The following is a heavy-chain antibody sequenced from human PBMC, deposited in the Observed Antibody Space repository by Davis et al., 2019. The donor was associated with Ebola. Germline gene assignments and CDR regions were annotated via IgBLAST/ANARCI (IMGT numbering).Heavy chain of an antibody. V-gene: IGHV5-51*01. CDR1: GYSFTSYW. D-gene: IGHD5-24*01. J-gene: IGHJ4*02. CDR3: ARGTDGYNPGGYFDS. Sequence: GESLKISCKGSGYSFTSYWIVWVRQMPGKGLECMGIIFPGDSDTRYSTSFQGQVTISADKAISTAYLQWSSLKASDTAMYYCARGTDGYNPGGYFDSWGQGTLVTVSS. CDR2: IFPGDSDT.